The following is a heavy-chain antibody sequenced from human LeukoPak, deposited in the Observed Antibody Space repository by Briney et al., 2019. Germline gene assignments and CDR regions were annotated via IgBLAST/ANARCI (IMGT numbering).Heavy chain of an antibody. CDR1: GYTFSMYN. Sequence: ASVKVSCKASGYTFSMYNMHWVRQAPGQGLEWMGIINPSGGTSYAQKLQGRITMTRDTSMSTLYMELSSLRSEDTTVYYCAREGVPGTGLDYWGQGTLVTVSS. V-gene: IGHV1-46*01. CDR3: AREGVPGTGLDY. J-gene: IGHJ4*02. D-gene: IGHD2-2*01. CDR2: INPSGGT.